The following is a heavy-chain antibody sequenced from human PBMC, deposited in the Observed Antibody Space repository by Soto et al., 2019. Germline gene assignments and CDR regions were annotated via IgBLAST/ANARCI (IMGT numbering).Heavy chain of an antibody. J-gene: IGHJ4*02. CDR1: GGTFSSYT. CDR3: ARAQGIAAAGT. V-gene: IGHV1-69*02. Sequence: QVQLVQSGAEVKKPGSSVKVSCKASGGTFSSYTISWVRQAPGQGLEWMGRIIPILGIANYAQKFQGRVTITADKSPSTAYMELSSLRSEDTAVYYCARAQGIAAAGTWGQGTLVTVSS. D-gene: IGHD6-13*01. CDR2: IIPILGIA.